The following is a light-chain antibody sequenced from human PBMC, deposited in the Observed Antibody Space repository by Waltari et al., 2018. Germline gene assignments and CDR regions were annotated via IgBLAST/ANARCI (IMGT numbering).Light chain of an antibody. CDR1: EYVTHDY. V-gene: IGKV3-20*01. Sequence: VLTQSVGTLSLSPGERATLSCRASEYVTHDYLAWYQQKPGQAPSLLIYDASIRATGIADRFSGSGSGTDFTLTITRLEPEDFAVYHCQQYGSLPWTFGQGTKLEMK. CDR2: DAS. CDR3: QQYGSLPWT. J-gene: IGKJ1*01.